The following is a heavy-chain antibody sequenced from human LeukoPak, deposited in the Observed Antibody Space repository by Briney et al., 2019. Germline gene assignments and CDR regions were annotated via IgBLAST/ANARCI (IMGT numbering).Heavy chain of an antibody. CDR2: ISGSGGST. Sequence: GGSLRLSCAASGFTFGNYAMSWVRQAPGKGLEWVSGISGSGGSTYYADSVKGRFTISRDNSKNTLYLQMNSLRAEDTAVYYCAKVLPRRLVPSGFVYWGQGTVVTVSS. CDR1: GFTFGNYA. J-gene: IGHJ4*02. D-gene: IGHD6-19*01. CDR3: AKVLPRRLVPSGFVY. V-gene: IGHV3-23*01.